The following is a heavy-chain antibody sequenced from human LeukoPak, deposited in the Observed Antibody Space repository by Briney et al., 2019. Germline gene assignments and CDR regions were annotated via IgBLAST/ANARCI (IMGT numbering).Heavy chain of an antibody. CDR1: GGSISSSNYY. D-gene: IGHD1-14*01. V-gene: IGHV4-39*07. CDR3: ARVENLYYYYYMDV. CDR2: IYYSGST. Sequence: SETLSLTCTVSGGSISSSNYYWGWIRQPPGKGLEWIGSIYYSGSTNYNPSLKSRVTISVDTSKNQFSLKLSSVTAADTAVYYCARVENLYYYYYMDVWGKGTTVTVSS. J-gene: IGHJ6*03.